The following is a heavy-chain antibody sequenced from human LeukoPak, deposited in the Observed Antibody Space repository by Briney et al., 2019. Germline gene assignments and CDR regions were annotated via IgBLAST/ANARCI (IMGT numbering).Heavy chain of an antibody. CDR2: IYPGDSDT. V-gene: IGHV5-51*01. D-gene: IGHD3-10*01. Sequence: GESLKISFEGSGXSFTNYWIAWVRQMPGKGLEWMGIIYPGDSDTRYSPSFQGQVTISADKSISTAYLQWSSLKASDTAMYYCAKRGGGDYLDYWGQGTLVTVSS. CDR1: GXSFTNYW. J-gene: IGHJ4*02. CDR3: AKRGGGDYLDY.